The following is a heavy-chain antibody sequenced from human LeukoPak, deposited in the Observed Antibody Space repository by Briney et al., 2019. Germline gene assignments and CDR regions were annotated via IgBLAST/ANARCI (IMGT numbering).Heavy chain of an antibody. V-gene: IGHV3-23*01. Sequence: PSETLSLTCTVSSGSISSSSHYWGWIRQPPGKGLEWVSAISGSGGSTYYADSVKGRFTISRDNSKNTLYLQMNSLRAEDTAVYYCATQPRATTVTTEFDYWGQGTLVTVSS. J-gene: IGHJ4*02. CDR2: ISGSGGST. D-gene: IGHD4-17*01. CDR1: SGSISSSSHY. CDR3: ATQPRATTVTTEFDY.